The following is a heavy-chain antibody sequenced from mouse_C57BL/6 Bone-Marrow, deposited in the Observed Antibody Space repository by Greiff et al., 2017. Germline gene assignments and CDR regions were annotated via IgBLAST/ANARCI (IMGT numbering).Heavy chain of an antibody. J-gene: IGHJ3*01. D-gene: IGHD1-1*01. Sequence: VQLKQSGAELARPGASVKLSCKASGYTFTSYGISWVKQRTGQGLEWIGEIYPGSGNTYYNEKFKGKATLTADKSSSTAYMELRSLTSEDSAVYFCARGITKPAWFAYWGQGTLVTVSA. CDR1: GYTFTSYG. CDR3: ARGITKPAWFAY. V-gene: IGHV1-81*01. CDR2: IYPGSGNT.